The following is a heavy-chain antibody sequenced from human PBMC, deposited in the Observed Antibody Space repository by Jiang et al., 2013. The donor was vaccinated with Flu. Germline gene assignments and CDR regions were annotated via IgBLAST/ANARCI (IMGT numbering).Heavy chain of an antibody. CDR3: AKWGGYDFWSGYFPFDY. V-gene: IGHV3-23*01. Sequence: VQLLESGGGLVQPGGSLRLSCVASGFTFSNYAMTWVRQAPGKGLEWVSTITGSGDKTYYAGSVKGRFTISRDYSKSTLYLQMNSLRAEDTAVYYCAKWGGYDFWSGYFPFDYWGQGTLVTVSS. CDR1: GFTFSNYA. J-gene: IGHJ4*02. D-gene: IGHD3-3*01. CDR2: ITGSGDKT.